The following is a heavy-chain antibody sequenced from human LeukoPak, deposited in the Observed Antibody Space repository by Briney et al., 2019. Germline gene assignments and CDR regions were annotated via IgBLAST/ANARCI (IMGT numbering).Heavy chain of an antibody. CDR2: MNPNSGNT. V-gene: IGHV1-8*01. CDR1: GYTFTSYD. CDR3: ARYKAPSQAGYGATNYFDY. Sequence: ASVKVSCKASGYTFTSYDINWVRQATGQGLEWMGWMNPNSGNTGYAQKFQGRVTMTRNTSISTAYMELSSLRSEDTAVYYCARYKAPSQAGYGATNYFDYWGQGTLVTVSS. J-gene: IGHJ4*02. D-gene: IGHD4/OR15-4a*01.